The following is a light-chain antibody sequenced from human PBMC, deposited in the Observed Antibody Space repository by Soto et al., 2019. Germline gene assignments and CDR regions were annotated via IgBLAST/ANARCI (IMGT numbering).Light chain of an antibody. Sequence: ETVLTQSPSTLSLSPGERATLSCRASQSVSSRLAWYQQKPGQAPRLLISGASSRATGIPDRFSGSGSGTDFTLTVSRLEPEDFALYYCQQYGTSPITFGQGTKVDIK. CDR2: GAS. CDR1: QSVSSR. CDR3: QQYGTSPIT. V-gene: IGKV3-20*01. J-gene: IGKJ1*01.